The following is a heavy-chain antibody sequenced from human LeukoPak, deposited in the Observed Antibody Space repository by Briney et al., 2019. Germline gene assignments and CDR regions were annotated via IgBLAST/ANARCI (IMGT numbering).Heavy chain of an antibody. V-gene: IGHV4-39*07. CDR3: ASGAGAHAVDY. CDR1: GASLSSSNHY. D-gene: IGHD1-26*01. Sequence: PSETLSLTCNVSGASLSSSNHYWVWIRQPPGKGLEWIGSIYHSGSTYYNPSLKSRVTISVDTSKNQFSLKLSSVTAADTAVYYCASGAGAHAVDYWGQGTLVTVSS. CDR2: IYHSGST. J-gene: IGHJ4*02.